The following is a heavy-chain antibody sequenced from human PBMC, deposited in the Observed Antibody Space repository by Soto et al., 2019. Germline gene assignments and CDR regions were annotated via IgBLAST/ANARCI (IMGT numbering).Heavy chain of an antibody. CDR1: GGTFSSYA. D-gene: IGHD3-22*01. CDR3: ARAPYYYDSSGCLKVPDAFDI. V-gene: IGHV1-69*12. Sequence: QVQLVQSGAEVKKPGSSVKVSCKASGGTFSSYAISWVRQAPGQGLEWMGGIIPIFGTANYAQKFQGRVTITADESTSTAYMELSSLRSEDTAVYYCARAPYYYDSSGCLKVPDAFDIWGQGTMVTVSS. J-gene: IGHJ3*02. CDR2: IIPIFGTA.